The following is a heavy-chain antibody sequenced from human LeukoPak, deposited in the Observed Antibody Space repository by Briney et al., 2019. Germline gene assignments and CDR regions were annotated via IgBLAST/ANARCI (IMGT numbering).Heavy chain of an antibody. Sequence: GGSLRLSCAASGFTFSDYYMSWIRQAPGKGLEWVSYISSSCSTIYYADSVKGRFTLSRDNAKNSLYLQMNSLRAEDTAVYYCARDHCSSTSCYIGYWGQGTLVTVSS. J-gene: IGHJ4*02. V-gene: IGHV3-11*01. CDR2: ISSSCSTI. D-gene: IGHD2-2*02. CDR1: GFTFSDYY. CDR3: ARDHCSSTSCYIGY.